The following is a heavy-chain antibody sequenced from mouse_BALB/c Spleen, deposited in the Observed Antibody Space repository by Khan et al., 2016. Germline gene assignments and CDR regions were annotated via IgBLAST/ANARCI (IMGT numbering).Heavy chain of an antibody. Sequence: EVQLQESGPDLVKPSQSLSLTCTVTGYSISSGYSWHWIRQFPGNKLEWMAYIHYSGSTNYNPSLKSRISITRDTSKNQFFLQLISVTTEDTATNYCTEGEYCSSGYWGQGTTLTVSS. V-gene: IGHV3-1*02. D-gene: IGHD6-1*01. CDR3: TEGEYCSSGY. CDR2: IHYSGST. J-gene: IGHJ2*01. CDR1: GYSISSGYS.